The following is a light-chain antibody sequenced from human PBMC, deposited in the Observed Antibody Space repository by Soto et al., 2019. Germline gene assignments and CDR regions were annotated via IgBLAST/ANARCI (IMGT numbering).Light chain of an antibody. Sequence: QSALTKPPYASGSPGQSVTISCTGTNSDVGGYDYVSWYQQHPGKAPKLMIYEVAKRPSGVPDRFSGSKSGNTASLTVSGLHSEDEADYYCSSQADSDNGVFGGGTKLTVL. CDR1: NSDVGGYDY. CDR2: EVA. V-gene: IGLV2-8*01. CDR3: SSQADSDNGV. J-gene: IGLJ3*02.